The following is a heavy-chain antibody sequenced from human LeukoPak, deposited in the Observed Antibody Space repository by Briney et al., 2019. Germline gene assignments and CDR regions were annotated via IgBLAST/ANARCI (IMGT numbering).Heavy chain of an antibody. J-gene: IGHJ4*02. CDR3: ASSIGPDYDILTGFGY. CDR1: GGSISSSSYY. D-gene: IGHD3-9*01. V-gene: IGHV4-39*01. CDR2: IYYSGST. Sequence: SETLSLTCTVSGGSISSSSYYWGWIRQPPGKGLEWIGSIYYSGSTYYNPSLKSRVTISVDTSKNQFSLKLSSVTAADTAVYYCASSIGPDYDILTGFGYWGQGTLVTVSS.